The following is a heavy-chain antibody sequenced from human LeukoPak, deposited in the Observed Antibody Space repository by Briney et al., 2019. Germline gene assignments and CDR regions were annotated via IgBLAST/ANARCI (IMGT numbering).Heavy chain of an antibody. V-gene: IGHV4-59*08. Sequence: SETLSLTCTVSGGSISSYYWSWIRQPPGKGLEWIGYIYYSGSTNYNPSLKSRVTISVDTSKNQFSLKLSSVTAADTAVYYCATKAVAGSGAFDIWGQGTMVTVSS. CDR3: ATKAVAGSGAFDI. CDR1: GGSISSYY. D-gene: IGHD6-19*01. J-gene: IGHJ3*02. CDR2: IYYSGST.